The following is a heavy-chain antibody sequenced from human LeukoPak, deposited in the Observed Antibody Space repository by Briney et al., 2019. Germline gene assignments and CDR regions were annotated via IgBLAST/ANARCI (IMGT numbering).Heavy chain of an antibody. D-gene: IGHD3-9*01. CDR2: IYHSGST. CDR1: GGSISSSNW. CDR3: ARYAILTGYTPADYGMDV. Sequence: PSETLSLTCAVSGGSISSSNWWSWVRQPPGKGLEWIGEIYHSGSTNYNPSLKSRVTISVDKSKNQFSLKLSSVTAADTAVYYCARYAILTGYTPADYGMDVWGQGTTVTVSS. V-gene: IGHV4-4*02. J-gene: IGHJ6*02.